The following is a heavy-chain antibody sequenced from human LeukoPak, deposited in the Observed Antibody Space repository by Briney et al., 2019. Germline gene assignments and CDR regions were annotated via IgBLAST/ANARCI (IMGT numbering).Heavy chain of an antibody. CDR2: ISTSGSST. V-gene: IGHV3-23*01. CDR3: SKTSKLGPTEIDF. CDR1: GFSFSSYS. J-gene: IGHJ4*02. Sequence: PGGSLRLSCAASGFSFSSYSLNWVRQAPGKGLEWVSAISTSGSSTDYADSVQGRFTISRDNSKRTLCLQMNSLRAEDTAIYYCSKTSKLGPTEIDFWGQGALVTVSS. D-gene: IGHD1-26*01.